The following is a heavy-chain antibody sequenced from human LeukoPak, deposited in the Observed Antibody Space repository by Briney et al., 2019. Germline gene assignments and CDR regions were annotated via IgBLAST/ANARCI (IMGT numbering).Heavy chain of an antibody. D-gene: IGHD2-21*01. J-gene: IGHJ4*02. CDR3: AKDWRHIVVVSSPGYFDY. CDR2: IRGSGERT. V-gene: IGHV3-23*01. CDR1: GFAFTSYA. Sequence: QPGGSLRLSRAASGFAFTSYAMGWVRQAPGKGLEWVSLIRGSGERTYHADSVKGRFTISRDNSKNILYLQMNSLRAEDTAVYYCAKDWRHIVVVSSPGYFDYWGQGTLVTVSS.